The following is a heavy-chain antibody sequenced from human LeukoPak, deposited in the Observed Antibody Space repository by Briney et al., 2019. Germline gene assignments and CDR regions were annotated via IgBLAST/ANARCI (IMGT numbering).Heavy chain of an antibody. J-gene: IGHJ4*02. CDR1: GYSFTSYW. D-gene: IGHD4-17*01. CDR2: IYPGDSDT. V-gene: IGHV5-51*01. Sequence: GESLKISCKGSGYSFTSYWIGWVRQMPGKGLEWMGIIYPGDSDTRYSPSFQGQVTISADKSISTAYLQWSSLKASDTAMYYCARQSPSTVTTNPFDYWGQGTLVTVSS. CDR3: ARQSPSTVTTNPFDY.